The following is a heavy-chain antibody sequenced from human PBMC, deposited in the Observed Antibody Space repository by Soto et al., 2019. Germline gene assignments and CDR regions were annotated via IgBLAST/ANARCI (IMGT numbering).Heavy chain of an antibody. J-gene: IGHJ4*02. CDR1: GFTFSGYW. V-gene: IGHV3-7*01. D-gene: IGHD2-15*01. Sequence: EVQLVESGGGLVQPGGSLRLSCAASGFTFSGYWMTWARQAPGKGLEWVAQIKDDGSEKFYVHSVKGRFTISRDNADNLLYLQMNSLRAEDTAVYFCARDGYCSGGRCYRRNDYWGQGTLVIVSS. CDR2: IKDDGSEK. CDR3: ARDGYCSGGRCYRRNDY.